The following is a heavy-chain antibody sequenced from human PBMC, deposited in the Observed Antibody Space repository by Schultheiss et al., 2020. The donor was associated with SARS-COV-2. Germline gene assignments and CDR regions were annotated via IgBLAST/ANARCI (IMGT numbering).Heavy chain of an antibody. CDR2: IIPIFGTA. CDR1: GGTFSSYA. J-gene: IGHJ6*02. CDR3: ARDRGRERFGELWSYYYYYGMDV. D-gene: IGHD3-10*01. Sequence: SVKVSCKASGGTFSSYAISWVRQAPGQGLEWMGGIIPIFGTANYAQKFQGRVTITADESTSTAYMELSSLRSEDTAVYYCARDRGRERFGELWSYYYYYGMDVWGQGTTVTVSS. V-gene: IGHV1-69*13.